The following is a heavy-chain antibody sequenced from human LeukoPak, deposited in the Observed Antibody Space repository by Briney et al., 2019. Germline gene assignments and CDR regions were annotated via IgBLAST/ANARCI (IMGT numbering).Heavy chain of an antibody. CDR2: VHYSGST. V-gene: IGHV4-39*01. D-gene: IGHD3-3*01. J-gene: IGHJ5*02. Sequence: KPSETLSLTCTVSGAFISNSAYYWLWIRQPPGEGLECIGTVHYSGSTFYNPSLKSRVNISVDTSKNQFSLQLSSVTAADTAVYYCARLFFVIDTWGQGTLVTVSS. CDR1: GAFISNSAYY. CDR3: ARLFFVIDT.